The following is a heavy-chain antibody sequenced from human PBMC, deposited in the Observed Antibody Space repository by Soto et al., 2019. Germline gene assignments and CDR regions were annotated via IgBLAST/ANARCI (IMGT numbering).Heavy chain of an antibody. J-gene: IGHJ5*02. Sequence: ASVKVSCKASGYTFTSYYMHWVRQAPGQGLEWMGIINPSGGSTSYAQKFQGRVTMTRDTSTSTVYMELSSLRSEDTAVYYCARAEVDVVVPAAILWFDPWGQGTLVTVSS. V-gene: IGHV1-46*03. D-gene: IGHD2-2*01. CDR1: GYTFTSYY. CDR2: INPSGGST. CDR3: ARAEVDVVVPAAILWFDP.